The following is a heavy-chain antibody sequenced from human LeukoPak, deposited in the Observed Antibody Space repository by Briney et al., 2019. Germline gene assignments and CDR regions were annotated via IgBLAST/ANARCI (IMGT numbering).Heavy chain of an antibody. D-gene: IGHD2-15*01. CDR1: GYTFTSYD. J-gene: IGHJ3*02. Sequence: GASVKVSCKASGYTFTSYDINWVRQATGQGLEWTGWMNPNSGNTGYAQKFQGRVTMTRNTSISTAYMELSSLRSEDTAVYYCASGGDIVVDDAFDIWGQGTMVTVSS. V-gene: IGHV1-8*01. CDR3: ASGGDIVVDDAFDI. CDR2: MNPNSGNT.